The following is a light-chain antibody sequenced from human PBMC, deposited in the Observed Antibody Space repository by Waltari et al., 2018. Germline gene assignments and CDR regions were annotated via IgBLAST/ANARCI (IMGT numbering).Light chain of an antibody. J-gene: IGKJ4*01. V-gene: IGKV3-11*01. CDR1: PSVSTY. Sequence: EIVLTQSQATLSLSPGERATLSCRASPSVSTYFAWYHQKPGQPPRLLIYDASNRATGIPARFSGSGSGTDFTLTISSLEPEDFAVYYCHQRSHWPPRTFGGGTKVEIK. CDR3: HQRSHWPPRT. CDR2: DAS.